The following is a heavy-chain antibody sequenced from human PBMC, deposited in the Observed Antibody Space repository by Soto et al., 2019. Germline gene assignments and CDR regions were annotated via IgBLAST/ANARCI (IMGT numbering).Heavy chain of an antibody. V-gene: IGHV3-23*01. Sequence: EAQLLESGGGLVQPGGSLRLSCAASGFTFSNYAMSWVRQAPGRGLEWVSAISGSGGSTYFADSVKGRFTISRDNSKNTLYLQMSSLRAEDTAVDYCAKGGGSYPFDYWGQGTLVTVSS. J-gene: IGHJ4*02. CDR1: GFTFSNYA. CDR2: ISGSGGST. D-gene: IGHD1-26*01. CDR3: AKGGGSYPFDY.